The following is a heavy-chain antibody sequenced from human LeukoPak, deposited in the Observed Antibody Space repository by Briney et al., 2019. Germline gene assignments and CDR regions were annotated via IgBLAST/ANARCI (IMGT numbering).Heavy chain of an antibody. CDR1: GFAFSGHW. CDR2: VNNDGGDT. Sequence: GGSLRLSCAASGFAFSGHWMHWVRQAPGKGLVWVSRVNNDGGDTIYADSVKGRFSISRDNAKNTLYLQMNSLRDEDTAVYYCVRGSFGPDIWGQGTMVTVPS. V-gene: IGHV3-74*01. J-gene: IGHJ3*02. CDR3: VRGSFGPDI. D-gene: IGHD3/OR15-3a*01.